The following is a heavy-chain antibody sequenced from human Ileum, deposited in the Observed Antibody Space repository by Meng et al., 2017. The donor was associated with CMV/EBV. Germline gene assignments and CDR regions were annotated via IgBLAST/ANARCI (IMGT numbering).Heavy chain of an antibody. V-gene: IGHV4-4*07. CDR3: ARGPYSSSWSSFDY. CDR2: IYTSGST. J-gene: IGHJ4*02. Sequence: QWRRQQSGPGAVKPLDPLSLTRTVPAATISRDYWTWIRQPAGKGLEWIGRIYTSGSTNYNPSLKSRVTMSVDTSKTQFSLKLSSVTAADTAVYYCARGPYSSSWSSFDYWGQGTLVTVSS. D-gene: IGHD6-13*01. CDR1: AATISRDY.